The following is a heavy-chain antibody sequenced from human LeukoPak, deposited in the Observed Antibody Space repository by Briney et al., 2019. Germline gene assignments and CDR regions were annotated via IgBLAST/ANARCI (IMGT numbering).Heavy chain of an antibody. Sequence: SGPTLVNPTQTLTLTSNFSGFSLSTSGMCVSWIRQPPGKALEWLARIDWDDDKYYSTSLKTRLTISKDTSKNQVVLTMTNMDPWDTATYYCARMGSSMVRGEGDYWGQGTQVTVSS. J-gene: IGHJ4*02. CDR2: IDWDDDK. D-gene: IGHD3-10*01. V-gene: IGHV2-70*11. CDR3: ARMGSSMVRGEGDY. CDR1: GFSLSTSGMC.